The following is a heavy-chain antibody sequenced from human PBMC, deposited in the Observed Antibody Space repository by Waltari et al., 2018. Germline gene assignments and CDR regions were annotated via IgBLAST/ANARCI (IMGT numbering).Heavy chain of an antibody. V-gene: IGHV1-2*02. J-gene: IGHJ5*02. D-gene: IGHD6-13*01. CDR3: ARGTSSWYQTNNWFDP. Sequence: QVQLVQSGAEVKKPGASVKVSCKASGYSFTTYYIYWVRQAPGQGLGWMGWVNPSSGGTKYAQKIQGRVTMTRDTSISTAYMELSSLRSDDTAVYYCARGTSSWYQTNNWFDPWGQGTLVTVSS. CDR1: GYSFTTYY. CDR2: VNPSSGGT.